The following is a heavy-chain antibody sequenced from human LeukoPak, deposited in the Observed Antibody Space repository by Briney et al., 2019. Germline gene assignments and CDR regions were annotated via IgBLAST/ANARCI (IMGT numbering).Heavy chain of an antibody. CDR3: AAAVAAAPGAY. V-gene: IGHV3-74*01. J-gene: IGHJ4*02. CDR1: GFTFDNYW. Sequence: GGSLRLSCAAAGFTFDNYWMHWVRQAPGKGLVWISRINSDGRSTNYADSVKGRFNISRDDAKNTLYLQMNSLRAEDTAVYYCAAAVAAAPGAYWGQGTLVTVSS. CDR2: INSDGRST. D-gene: IGHD6-13*01.